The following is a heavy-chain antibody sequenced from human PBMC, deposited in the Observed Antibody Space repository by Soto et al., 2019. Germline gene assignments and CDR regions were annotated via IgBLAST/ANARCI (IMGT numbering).Heavy chain of an antibody. CDR3: AKCGYDSSGRLLRYCQH. D-gene: IGHD3-22*01. J-gene: IGHJ1*01. V-gene: IGHV3-73*01. CDR2: TRSKAHSYAT. Sequence: GGSLRLSCAASGFSFSDSAIHWVRQASGKGLKWVGRTRSKAHSYATAFAASVKGRFTISRDNSNNTLYLQMSSLRAEDTAVYYCAKCGYDSSGRLLRYCQHWGQGTLVTVSS. CDR1: GFSFSDSA.